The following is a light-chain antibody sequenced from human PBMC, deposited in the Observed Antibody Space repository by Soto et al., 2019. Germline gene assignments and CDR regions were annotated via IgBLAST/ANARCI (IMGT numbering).Light chain of an antibody. Sequence: SYELTQPPSVSVSPGQTASITCSGDKLGDKYACWYQQKPGQSPVLVIYQDSKRPSGIPERFSGSNSGNTATLTISGTQARDEADYYCQAWYSSTANVFGTGTKLTVL. CDR3: QAWYSSTANV. J-gene: IGLJ1*01. V-gene: IGLV3-1*01. CDR2: QDS. CDR1: KLGDKY.